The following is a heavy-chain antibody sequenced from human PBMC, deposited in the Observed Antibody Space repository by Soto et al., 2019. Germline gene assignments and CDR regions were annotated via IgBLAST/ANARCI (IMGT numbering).Heavy chain of an antibody. J-gene: IGHJ6*02. CDR3: ARASYGSGSYSGYYYYGMDV. Sequence: VASVEVSCKASGYTFASYGISWVRQAPRQGLEWMGWISAYNGNTNYAQKLQGRVTMTTDTSTSTAYMELRSLRSDDTAVYYCARASYGSGSYSGYYYYGMDVWGQGTTVTVSS. CDR1: GYTFASYG. V-gene: IGHV1-18*01. D-gene: IGHD3-10*01. CDR2: ISAYNGNT.